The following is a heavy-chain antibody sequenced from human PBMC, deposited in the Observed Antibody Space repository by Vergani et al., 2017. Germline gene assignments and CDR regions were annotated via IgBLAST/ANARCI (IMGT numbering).Heavy chain of an antibody. CDR2: IYYSGST. CDR3: ARERGGSSNLDY. J-gene: IGHJ4*02. V-gene: IGHV4-31*03. CDR1: GGSISSGGYY. Sequence: QVQLQESGPGLVKPSQTLSLTCTVSGGSISSGGYYWSWIRQHPGKGLEWIGYIYYSGSTYYTPSLKSRVTISVDTSKNQFSLKLSAVTAADTAVYYCARERGGSSNLDYWGQGTLVTVSS. D-gene: IGHD1-26*01.